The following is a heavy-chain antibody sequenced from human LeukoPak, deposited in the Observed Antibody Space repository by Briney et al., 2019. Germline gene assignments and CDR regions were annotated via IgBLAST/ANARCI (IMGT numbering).Heavy chain of an antibody. J-gene: IGHJ5*02. CDR2: INPSGGST. CDR3: ARGCKFYGDYTNWFDP. Sequence: ASVKVSCKASGYTFTSYYTHWVRQAPGQGLEWMGVINPSGGSTSYAQKFQGRVTMTRVTSTSTVYMELSSLRSEDTAVYYCARGCKFYGDYTNWFDPWGQGTLVTVSS. CDR1: GYTFTSYY. D-gene: IGHD4-17*01. V-gene: IGHV1-46*01.